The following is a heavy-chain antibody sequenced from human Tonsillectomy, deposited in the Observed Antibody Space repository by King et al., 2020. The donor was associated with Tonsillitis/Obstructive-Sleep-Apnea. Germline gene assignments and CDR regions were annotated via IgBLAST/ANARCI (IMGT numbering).Heavy chain of an antibody. CDR3: ARRGGYYDFWSGYDYWYFDL. J-gene: IGHJ2*01. CDR2: IYYNGST. V-gene: IGHV4-59*01. Sequence: VQLQESGPGLVKPSETLSLTCTVSGGSISSYYWSWIRQPPGKGLEWIGYIYYNGSTNYNPSLKSRVTISVDTSKNQFSLKLSSVTAADTAVYYCARRGGYYDFWSGYDYWYFDLWGRGTLVTVSS. D-gene: IGHD3-3*01. CDR1: GGSISSYY.